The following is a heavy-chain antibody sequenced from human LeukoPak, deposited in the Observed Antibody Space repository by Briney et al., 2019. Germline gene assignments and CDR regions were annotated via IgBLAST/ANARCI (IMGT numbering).Heavy chain of an antibody. D-gene: IGHD6-13*01. Sequence: GGSLRLSCAASGFTFSSYSMNWVRQAPGKGLEWVSGISGSGTSASYADSVKGRFTTSRDNSKDTLYLQMNSLRADDTALYYCAKGGRFSSSPTLMYFDYWGQGTLVTVSS. J-gene: IGHJ4*02. V-gene: IGHV3-23*01. CDR3: AKGGRFSSSPTLMYFDY. CDR2: ISGSGTSA. CDR1: GFTFSSYS.